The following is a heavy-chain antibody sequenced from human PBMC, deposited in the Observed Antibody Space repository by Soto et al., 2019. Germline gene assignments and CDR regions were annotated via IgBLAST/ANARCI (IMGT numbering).Heavy chain of an antibody. Sequence: QVQLVESGGGVVQPGRSLRLSCAASGFTFSSYAMHWVRQAPGKGLEWVAVISYDGSNKYYADSVKGRFTISGDNSKNTLYLQMNSLRAEDTAVYYCARVKAAAGTSEFDYWGQGTLVTVSS. CDR1: GFTFSSYA. J-gene: IGHJ4*02. D-gene: IGHD6-13*01. CDR3: ARVKAAAGTSEFDY. CDR2: ISYDGSNK. V-gene: IGHV3-30-3*01.